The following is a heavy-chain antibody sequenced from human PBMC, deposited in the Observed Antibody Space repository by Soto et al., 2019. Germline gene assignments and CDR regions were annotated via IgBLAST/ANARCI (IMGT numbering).Heavy chain of an antibody. V-gene: IGHV3-48*01. CDR2: ISSSSSTI. CDR3: ASAFRVSIAAFDY. CDR1: GFTFSSYS. D-gene: IGHD6-13*01. Sequence: GGSLRLSCAASGFTFSSYSMNWVRQAPGKGLEWVSYISSSSSTIYYADSVKGRFTISRDNAKNSLYLQMNSLKAEDTAVYYCASAFRVSIAAFDYWGQGTLVTVSS. J-gene: IGHJ4*02.